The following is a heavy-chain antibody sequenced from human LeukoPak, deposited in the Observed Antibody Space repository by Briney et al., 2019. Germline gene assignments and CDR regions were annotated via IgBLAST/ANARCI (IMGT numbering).Heavy chain of an antibody. Sequence: SETLSLTCTVSGGSISSYYWSWIRQPPGKGLEWIGSIYYSGSTFHYNPSLKSRVAISIDTSKNQFSLSLSSVTAADTAVYYCASTNCSRSSCFGANWLDPWGQGTLVTVSS. V-gene: IGHV4-59*06. D-gene: IGHD2-2*01. CDR2: IYYSGST. J-gene: IGHJ5*02. CDR3: ASTNCSRSSCFGANWLDP. CDR1: GGSISSYY.